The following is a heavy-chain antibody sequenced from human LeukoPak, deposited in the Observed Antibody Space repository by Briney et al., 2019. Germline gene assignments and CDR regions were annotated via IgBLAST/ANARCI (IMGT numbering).Heavy chain of an antibody. J-gene: IGHJ5*02. D-gene: IGHD5-18*01. V-gene: IGHV1-18*01. CDR2: NSAYNGNT. CDR1: GYTFTSYG. CDR3: AREAVDTAMAHDGDWFDP. Sequence: ASVKVSGKASGYTFTSYGISWVRQAPGQGLEWMGWNSAYNGNTNYAQKLQGRVTMTTDTSTSTAYMELRSLRSDDTAVYYCAREAVDTAMAHDGDWFDPWGQGTLVTVSS.